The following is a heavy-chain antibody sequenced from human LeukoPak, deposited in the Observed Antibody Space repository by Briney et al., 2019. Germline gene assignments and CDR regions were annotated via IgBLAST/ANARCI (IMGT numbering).Heavy chain of an antibody. Sequence: SATLSLTCTVSGGSISSYHWSWIRQPAGKGLQWIGFVYCSGSTNYNPSLKSRVTISLDTSKTQFSLRVPSVRCADTAVYYCARGNSGYDYAFDIWGQGTMVTVSS. D-gene: IGHD5-12*01. V-gene: IGHV4-59*01. CDR1: GGSISSYH. J-gene: IGHJ3*02. CDR3: ARGNSGYDYAFDI. CDR2: VYCSGST.